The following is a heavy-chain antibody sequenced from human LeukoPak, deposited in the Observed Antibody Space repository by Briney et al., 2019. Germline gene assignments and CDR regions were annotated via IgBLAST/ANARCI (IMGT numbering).Heavy chain of an antibody. CDR2: IIPIFGTA. Sequence: RASVKVSCKASGGTFSSYGISWVRQAPGQGLEWMGGIIPIFGTANYAQKFQGRVTITADESTSTAYMELSSLRSEDTAVYYCARDDGGYYNDAFDIWGQGTMVTVSS. CDR1: GGTFSSYG. J-gene: IGHJ3*02. V-gene: IGHV1-69*13. CDR3: ARDDGGYYNDAFDI. D-gene: IGHD3-3*01.